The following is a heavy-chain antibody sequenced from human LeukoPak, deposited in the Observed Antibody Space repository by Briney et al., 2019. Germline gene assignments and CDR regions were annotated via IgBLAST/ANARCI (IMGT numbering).Heavy chain of an antibody. Sequence: GGSLRLSCAASGFTFSSLNMNWVRQAPGKGLEWVADIMQDGGEKYYVESVKGRFTISRDNAKNSLYLQMNSLRAEDTAVYYCAKEQRLTMIVVVTRYFDYWGQGTLVTVSS. CDR2: IMQDGGEK. D-gene: IGHD3-22*01. CDR3: AKEQRLTMIVVVTRYFDY. V-gene: IGHV3-7*01. J-gene: IGHJ4*02. CDR1: GFTFSSLN.